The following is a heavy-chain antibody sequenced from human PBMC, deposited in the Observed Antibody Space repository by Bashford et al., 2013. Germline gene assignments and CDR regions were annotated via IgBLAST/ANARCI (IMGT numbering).Heavy chain of an antibody. J-gene: IGHJ4*03. CDR2: IDWDDDK. Sequence: SGPTLVKPTQTLTLTCTFSGFSLSTSGMRVSWIRQPPGKALEWLARIDWDDDKFYSTSLKTRLTISKDTSKHQVVLTMTNMDPVDTATYYCAHSGYDYGRDYFDYWGQGTMVTVSS. V-gene: IGHV2-70*12. D-gene: IGHD5-12*01. CDR1: GFSLSTSGMR. CDR3: AHSGYDYGRDYFDY.